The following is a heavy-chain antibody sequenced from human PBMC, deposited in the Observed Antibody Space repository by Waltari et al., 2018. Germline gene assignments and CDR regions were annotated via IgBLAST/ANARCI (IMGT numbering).Heavy chain of an antibody. J-gene: IGHJ4*02. CDR2: ISSDGTKK. CDR3: ARARLIVAGVGDF. CDR1: GFTLSSYA. Sequence: QVQLVESGGGVVQPGTSLTLSCAASGFTLSSYAMHWVRQAPGKGLEGMSVISSDGTKKYYGDPVRGRFTGSRANSKNTLFLQMNGLRPDDTAIYFCARARLIVAGVGDFWGQGTRVAVS. D-gene: IGHD6-19*01. V-gene: IGHV3-30-3*01.